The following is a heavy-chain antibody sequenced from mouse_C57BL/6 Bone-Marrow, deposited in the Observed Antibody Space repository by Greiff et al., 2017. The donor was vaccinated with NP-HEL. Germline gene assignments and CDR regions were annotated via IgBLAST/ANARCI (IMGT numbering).Heavy chain of an antibody. V-gene: IGHV1-81*01. CDR2: IYPRSGNT. CDR3: AIPYGSPWC. Sequence: VMLVESGAELARPGASVKLSCKASGYTFTSYGISWVKQRTGQGLEWIGEIYPRSGNTYYNEKFKGKATLTADKSSSTAYMELRSLTSEDSAVYFCAIPYGSPWCWGQGTTLTVSS. J-gene: IGHJ2*01. D-gene: IGHD1-1*01. CDR1: GYTFTSYG.